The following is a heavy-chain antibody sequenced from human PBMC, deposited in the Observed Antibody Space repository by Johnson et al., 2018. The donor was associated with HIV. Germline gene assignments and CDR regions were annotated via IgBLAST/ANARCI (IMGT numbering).Heavy chain of an antibody. D-gene: IGHD2-21*02. CDR3: AKDLVVVAARGAFDI. CDR2: IRYDGSNK. J-gene: IGHJ3*02. V-gene: IGHV3-30*02. CDR1: GFTFSSYG. Sequence: QVQLVESGGGVVQPGGSLRLSCAASGFTFSSYGMHWVRQAPGKGLEWVAFIRYDGSNKYFADFVKGRCTMSRINSKNTLYLQMNSLGAEDTAVYYCAKDLVVVAARGAFDIWCQGTMVTVTS.